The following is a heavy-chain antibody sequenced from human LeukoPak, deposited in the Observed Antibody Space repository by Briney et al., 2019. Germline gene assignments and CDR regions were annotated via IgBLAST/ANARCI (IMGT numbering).Heavy chain of an antibody. Sequence: PGGSLRLSCTASGFTFSSYGMHWVRQAPGKGLEWVTFIRYDGSNKFYADSVKGRFTISRDNSKNTLYLQMNSLRAEDTAVYYCAKDLLLRYCSSTSCYAGWFDPWGQGTLVTVSS. V-gene: IGHV3-30*02. D-gene: IGHD2-2*01. J-gene: IGHJ5*02. CDR1: GFTFSSYG. CDR2: IRYDGSNK. CDR3: AKDLLLRYCSSTSCYAGWFDP.